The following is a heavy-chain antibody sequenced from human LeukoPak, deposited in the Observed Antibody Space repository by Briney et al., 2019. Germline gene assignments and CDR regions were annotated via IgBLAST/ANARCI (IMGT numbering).Heavy chain of an antibody. CDR1: GGSISGSSYY. J-gene: IGHJ4*02. CDR3: ARLTHPGYYDSSGYYQFDY. D-gene: IGHD3-22*01. Sequence: SETLSLTCTVSGGSISGSSYYSGWIRQPPGKGLEWIGSIYYSGSTYYNPSLKSRVTISVDTSKNQFSLKLSSVTAADTAVYYCARLTHPGYYDSSGYYQFDYWGQGTLVTVSS. CDR2: IYYSGST. V-gene: IGHV4-39*01.